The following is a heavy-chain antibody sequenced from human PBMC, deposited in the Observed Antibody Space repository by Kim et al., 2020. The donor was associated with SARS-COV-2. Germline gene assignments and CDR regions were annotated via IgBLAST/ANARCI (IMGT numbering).Heavy chain of an antibody. D-gene: IGHD3-10*01. V-gene: IGHV3-11*06. CDR2: SSSNVFYT. CDR1: GFTFSDYY. J-gene: IGHJ6*02. CDR3: AREMSSGTAGMDV. Sequence: GGSLRLSCSASGFTFSDYYMSWIRQAPGKGLEWVSSSSSNVFYTNYADSVKGRFIISRDNAKNSLYLQMNSLRAEDTAIYYCAREMSSGTAGMDVWGQGT.